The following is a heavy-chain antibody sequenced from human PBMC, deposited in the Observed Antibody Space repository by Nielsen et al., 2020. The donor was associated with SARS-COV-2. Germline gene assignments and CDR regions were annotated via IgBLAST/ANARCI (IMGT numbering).Heavy chain of an antibody. CDR3: ARGLMAPYCSSTSCYFRYYYYYMDV. J-gene: IGHJ6*03. CDR2: IYYSGST. D-gene: IGHD2-2*01. CDR1: GDSISSYY. V-gene: IGHV4-59*01. Sequence: SETLSLTCTVSGDSISSYYWSWIRQPPGKGLEWIGYIYYSGSTNYNPSLKSRVTISVDTSKNQFSLKLSSVTAADTAVYYCARGLMAPYCSSTSCYFRYYYYYMDVWGKGTTVTVSS.